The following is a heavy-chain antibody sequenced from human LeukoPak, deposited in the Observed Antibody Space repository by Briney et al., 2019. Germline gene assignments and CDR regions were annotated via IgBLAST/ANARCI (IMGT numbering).Heavy chain of an antibody. J-gene: IGHJ4*02. D-gene: IGHD6-6*01. CDR1: GGTFISYA. V-gene: IGHV1-69*05. CDR3: ASYSSSSGNFDY. Sequence: SVNVSCKASGGTFISYAISWVRQAPGQGLEWMGGIIPIFGTANYAQKFQGRVTITTDESTSTAYMELSSLRSEDTAVYYCASYSSSSGNFDYWGQGTLVTVSS. CDR2: IIPIFGTA.